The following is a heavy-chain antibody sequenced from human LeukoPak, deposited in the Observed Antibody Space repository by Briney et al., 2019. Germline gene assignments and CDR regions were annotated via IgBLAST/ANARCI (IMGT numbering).Heavy chain of an antibody. CDR3: ATAFRWQQLVRTFDY. J-gene: IGHJ4*02. Sequence: ASVKVSCKASGYTFTGYYMHWVRQAPGQGLEWMGWINPNSGGTNYAQKFQGRVTMTRDTSISTAYMELSSLRSEDTAVYYCATAFRWQQLVRTFDYWGQGTLVTVSS. V-gene: IGHV1-2*02. CDR1: GYTFTGYY. D-gene: IGHD6-13*01. CDR2: INPNSGGT.